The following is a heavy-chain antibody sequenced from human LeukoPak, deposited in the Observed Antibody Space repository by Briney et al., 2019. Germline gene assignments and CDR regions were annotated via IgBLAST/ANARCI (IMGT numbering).Heavy chain of an antibody. CDR2: IYYRCT. Sequence: PSQTLSLTCTVSGGSLSSYYWSWIRQPPGKGLEWIGYIYYRCTNYNPSLKSRVSIPIDTSKNQLSPNVGSLTAADTAGHYFARHYENNGELSARFDYWGQGTLVTVSS. V-gene: IGHV4-59*08. J-gene: IGHJ4*02. D-gene: IGHD2-8*01. CDR3: ARHYENNGELSARFDY. CDR1: GGSLSSYY.